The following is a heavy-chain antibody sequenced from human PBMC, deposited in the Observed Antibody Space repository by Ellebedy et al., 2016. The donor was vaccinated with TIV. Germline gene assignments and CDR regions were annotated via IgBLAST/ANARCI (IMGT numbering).Heavy chain of an antibody. CDR2: INPNSGGT. V-gene: IGHV1-2*04. D-gene: IGHD2-2*01. Sequence: AASVKVSCKASGYTFTGYYMHWVRQAPGQGLEWMGWINPNSGGTNYAQKFQGWVTMTRDTSTSTVYMELSSLRSEDTAVYYCARGVYVPREGYCSSTSCYGVFDYWGQGTLVTVSS. CDR1: GYTFTGYY. J-gene: IGHJ4*02. CDR3: ARGVYVPREGYCSSTSCYGVFDY.